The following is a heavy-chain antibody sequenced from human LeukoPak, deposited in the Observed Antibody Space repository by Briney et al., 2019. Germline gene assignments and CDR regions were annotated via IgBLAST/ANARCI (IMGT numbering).Heavy chain of an antibody. CDR3: ARDSGFSGTQRGEY. CDR1: GFTFSSYA. V-gene: IGHV3-30*04. CDR2: ISYDGSNK. D-gene: IGHD3/OR15-3a*01. J-gene: IGHJ4*02. Sequence: GGSLRLSCAASGFTFSSYAMHWVRQAPGKGLEWVALISYDGSNKYYADSVKGRFTISRDNSKNTLYLQMNSLRAEDTAVYYCARDSGFSGTQRGEYWGQGTLVTVSS.